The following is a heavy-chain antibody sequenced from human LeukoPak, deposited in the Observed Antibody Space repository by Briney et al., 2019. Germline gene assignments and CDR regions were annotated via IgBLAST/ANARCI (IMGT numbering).Heavy chain of an antibody. D-gene: IGHD3-10*01. V-gene: IGHV3-30*02. CDR2: IRHDGSNK. CDR3: AKDEATMVRGVIINWDY. Sequence: GGSLRLSCAASGFTFSSYGMHWVRQAPGKGLEWVAFIRHDGSNKYYADSVKGRFTIPRDNSKNTLYLQMNSLRAEDTAVYYCAKDEATMVRGVIINWDYWGQGTLVTVSS. J-gene: IGHJ4*02. CDR1: GFTFSSYG.